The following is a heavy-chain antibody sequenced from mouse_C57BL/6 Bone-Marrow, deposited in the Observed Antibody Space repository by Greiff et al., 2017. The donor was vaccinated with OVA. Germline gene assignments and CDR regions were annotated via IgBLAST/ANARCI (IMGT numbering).Heavy chain of an antibody. J-gene: IGHJ1*03. D-gene: IGHD2-3*01. Sequence: QVQLQQSGAELARPGASVKLSCKASGYTFTSYGISWVKQSTGQGLEWIGELYPRSGSTYYTEKFKGKATLTADKSSSTAYMALSSLTSDDSAVYFCAREHDGYPNWYFDVWGTGTTVTVSS. CDR2: LYPRSGST. CDR1: GYTFTSYG. CDR3: AREHDGYPNWYFDV. V-gene: IGHV1-81*01.